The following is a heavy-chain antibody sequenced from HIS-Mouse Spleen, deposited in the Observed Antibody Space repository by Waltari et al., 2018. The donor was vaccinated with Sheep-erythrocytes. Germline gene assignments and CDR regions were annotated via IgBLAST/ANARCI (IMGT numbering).Heavy chain of an antibody. CDR1: GGTFSSYA. D-gene: IGHD1-26*01. CDR3: AQTGATTPHFDY. CDR2: HIPILGRA. J-gene: IGHJ4*02. V-gene: IGHV1-69*04. Sequence: QVQLVQSGAEVKKPGSSVKVSCKASGGTFSSYAISWVRQAPGQGLEWMGRHIPILGRANYAQKFQGRVTITADKSTSTAYMELSSLRSEDTAVYYCAQTGATTPHFDYWGQGTLVTVSS.